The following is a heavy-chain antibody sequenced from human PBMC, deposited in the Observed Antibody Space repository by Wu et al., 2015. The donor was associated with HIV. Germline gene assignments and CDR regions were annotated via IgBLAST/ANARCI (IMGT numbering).Heavy chain of an antibody. CDR3: AKAAESRGYPAWFDP. D-gene: IGHD3-22*01. J-gene: IGHJ5*02. V-gene: IGHV1-2*02. CDR2: INPNSGGT. Sequence: QVQLVQSGAEVKKPGASVKVSCKASGYTFTGYYMHWVRQAPGQGLEWMGWINPNSGGTKYAQKFQGRVTMTRDTSISTAYMQLSRLRSDDTAVYYCAKAAESRGYPAWFDPWGQGTLVIVSS. CDR1: GYTFTGYY.